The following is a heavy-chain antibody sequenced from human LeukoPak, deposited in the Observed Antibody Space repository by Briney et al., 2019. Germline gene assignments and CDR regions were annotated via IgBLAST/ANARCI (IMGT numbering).Heavy chain of an antibody. V-gene: IGHV3-48*03. D-gene: IGHD6-13*01. Sequence: GGPLRLSCAASGFTFSSYEMNWVRQAPGKGLEWVSYISSSGSTIYYADSVKGRFTISRDNAKNSLYLQMNSLRAEDTAVYYCAREAAAGLGYFDYWGQGTLVTVSS. CDR1: GFTFSSYE. CDR3: AREAAAGLGYFDY. J-gene: IGHJ4*02. CDR2: ISSSGSTI.